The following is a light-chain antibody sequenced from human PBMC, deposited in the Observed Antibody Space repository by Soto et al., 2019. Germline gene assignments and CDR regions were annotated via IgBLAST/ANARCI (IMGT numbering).Light chain of an antibody. Sequence: EIVMTQSPATLSVPQGEGATLSCRASQSVGINLAWYQQKPGQAPRVVVYGASTRATGIPARFSGSGSGTEFTLTFRGLQSEDCAVYYCQIYDIWPVFGQGTRMEIK. CDR3: QIYDIWPV. V-gene: IGKV3-15*01. J-gene: IGKJ5*01. CDR2: GAS. CDR1: QSVGIN.